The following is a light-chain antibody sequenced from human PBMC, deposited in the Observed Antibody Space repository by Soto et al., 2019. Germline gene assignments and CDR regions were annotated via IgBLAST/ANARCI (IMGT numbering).Light chain of an antibody. Sequence: EIVLTQSPDTPSLSPGERATLSCWASHSVTTHLAWFQQRPGQTPRLLIYDASTRAPGIPARFSGRGSGADFTLTISSLEPEDFAVYYCQQRSDSITFGQGTRLEI. CDR2: DAS. J-gene: IGKJ5*01. V-gene: IGKV3-11*01. CDR3: QQRSDSIT. CDR1: HSVTTH.